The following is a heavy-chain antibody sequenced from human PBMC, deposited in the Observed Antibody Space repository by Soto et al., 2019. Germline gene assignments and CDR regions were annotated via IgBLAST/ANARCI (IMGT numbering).Heavy chain of an antibody. Sequence: GASVKVSCKASGYTFTSYAMHWARQAPGQRLEWMGWINARNGNTKYSQKFQGRVTITRDTSASTAYMELSSLRSEDTAVYYCARDLRDIVVVPDYGMDVWGQGTTVTVSS. J-gene: IGHJ6*02. CDR1: GYTFTSYA. D-gene: IGHD2-2*01. CDR2: INARNGNT. CDR3: ARDLRDIVVVPDYGMDV. V-gene: IGHV1-3*01.